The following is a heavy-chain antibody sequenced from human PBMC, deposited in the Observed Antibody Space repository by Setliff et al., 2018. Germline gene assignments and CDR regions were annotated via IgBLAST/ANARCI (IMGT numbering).Heavy chain of an antibody. J-gene: IGHJ4*02. CDR3: ARGALYYDSSGYYPDY. CDR2: INPNSGGT. V-gene: IGHV1-2*06. Sequence: ASVKVSCKASGYAFTTYYMYWVRQAPGQGLEWMGRINPNSGGTNYAQKFQGRVTMTRDTSISTVYMELSRLRSDDTAVYYCARGALYYDSSGYYPDYWGQGTLVTVSS. D-gene: IGHD3-22*01. CDR1: GYAFTTYY.